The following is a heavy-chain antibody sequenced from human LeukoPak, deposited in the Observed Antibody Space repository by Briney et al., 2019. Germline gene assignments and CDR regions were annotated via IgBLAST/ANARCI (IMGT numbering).Heavy chain of an antibody. J-gene: IGHJ4*02. CDR2: IYAAFGT. CDR1: GFTVSNYY. Sequence: GGSLRLSCAASGFTVSNYYMTWVRQAPGKGLEWVSIIYAAFGTYYADSVKGRFTISRDNSKNTVFLQMNNLRAEDTAVYYCARHLYSSSWVPFDYWGQGTLVTDSS. CDR3: ARHLYSSSWVPFDY. D-gene: IGHD6-13*01. V-gene: IGHV3-53*01.